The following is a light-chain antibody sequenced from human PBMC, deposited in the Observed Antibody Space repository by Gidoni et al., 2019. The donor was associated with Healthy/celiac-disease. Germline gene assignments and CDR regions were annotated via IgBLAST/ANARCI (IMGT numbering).Light chain of an antibody. Sequence: EIQMTQSPSTLSASVGDRVTITCRASQSMSSWLAWYQQKPGKAPKLLIYKASSFESGVPSRFSCSGSGTEFPLTISSLQPDDFATYYCQQYNSYPLTFGGGTKVEIK. CDR2: KAS. V-gene: IGKV1-5*03. J-gene: IGKJ4*01. CDR1: QSMSSW. CDR3: QQYNSYPLT.